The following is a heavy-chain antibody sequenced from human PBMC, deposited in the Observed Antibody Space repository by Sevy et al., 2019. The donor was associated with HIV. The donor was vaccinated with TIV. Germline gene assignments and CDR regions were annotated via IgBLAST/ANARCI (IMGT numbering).Heavy chain of an antibody. CDR1: GGTFSSYA. CDR2: IIPIFGTA. V-gene: IGHV1-69*13. CDR3: ARGGQEGRGYCSGGSCLYYFDY. D-gene: IGHD2-15*01. Sequence: ASVKVSCKASGGTFSSYAISWVRQAPGQGLEWMGGIIPIFGTANYAQKFQGRVTITADESTSTVYMELGSLRSEDTAVYYCARGGQEGRGYCSGGSCLYYFDYWGQGTLVTVSS. J-gene: IGHJ4*02.